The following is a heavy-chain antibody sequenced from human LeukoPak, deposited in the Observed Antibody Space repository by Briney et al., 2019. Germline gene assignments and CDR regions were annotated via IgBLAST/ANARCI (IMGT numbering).Heavy chain of an antibody. Sequence: GRSLRLSCAASGFTFSSYAMHWVRQAPGKGLEWVAVISYDGSNKYYADSVKGRFTISRDNSKNTLYLQMNSLRAEDTAVYYCACRSGSYWGYYYYGMDVWGQGTTVTVSS. J-gene: IGHJ6*02. CDR1: GFTFSSYA. V-gene: IGHV3-30*14. CDR3: ACRSGSYWGYYYYGMDV. CDR2: ISYDGSNK. D-gene: IGHD1-26*01.